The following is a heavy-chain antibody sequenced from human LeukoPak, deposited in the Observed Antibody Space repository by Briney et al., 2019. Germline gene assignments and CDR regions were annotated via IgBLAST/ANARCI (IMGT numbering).Heavy chain of an antibody. CDR1: GFTFDDYA. CDR2: ISWNSGSI. J-gene: IGHJ4*02. V-gene: IGHV3-9*01. D-gene: IGHD6-13*01. CDR3: AKDESSSSWSDFDY. Sequence: PGGSLRLSCAASGFTFDDYAMHWVRQAPGKGLEWVSGISWNSGSIGYADSVKGRFTISRDNAKNSLYLQMNSLRAEDTALYYCAKDESSSSWSDFDYWGQGTLVTVSS.